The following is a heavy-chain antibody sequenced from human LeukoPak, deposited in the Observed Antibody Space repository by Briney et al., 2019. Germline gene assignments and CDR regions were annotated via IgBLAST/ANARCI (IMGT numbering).Heavy chain of an antibody. V-gene: IGHV3-21*01. J-gene: IGHJ3*02. CDR2: ISSTSNYI. CDR1: GFTFSTYA. CDR3: ARGGIITSYAFEI. D-gene: IGHD1-26*01. Sequence: GWSLRLSCAASGFTFSTYAISWVRQAPGKGLEWVSCISSTSNYIFYADSVRGRFTISRDNAKNSLYLQMDSLRAEDTAVYYCARGGIITSYAFEIWGQGAMVTVSS.